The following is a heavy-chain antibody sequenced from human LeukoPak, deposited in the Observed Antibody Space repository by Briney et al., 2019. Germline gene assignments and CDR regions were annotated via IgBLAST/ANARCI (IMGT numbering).Heavy chain of an antibody. CDR2: ISAYNGNT. J-gene: IGHJ4*02. CDR1: GYTFTSYG. V-gene: IGHV1-18*01. CDR3: AWHYDFWSGYYTGGDY. Sequence: ASVKVSCKASGYTFTSYGISWVRQAPGQGLEWMGWISAYNGNTDYAQKLQGRVTMTTDTSTSTAYMELGSLRSDDTAVYYCAWHYDFWSGYYTGGDYWGQGTLVTVSS. D-gene: IGHD3-3*01.